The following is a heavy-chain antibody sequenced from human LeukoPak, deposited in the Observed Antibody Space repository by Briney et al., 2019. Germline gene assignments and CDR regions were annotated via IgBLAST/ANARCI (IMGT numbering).Heavy chain of an antibody. CDR1: GFTFSSYE. CDR2: ISSSGSTI. D-gene: IGHD3-22*01. J-gene: IGHJ4*02. CDR3: ARDLGFGYYDSSGPEDYFDY. V-gene: IGHV3-48*03. Sequence: GGSLRLSCAASGFTFSSYEMNWVRQAPGKELEWVSYISSSGSTIYYADSVKGRFTISRDNAKNSLYLQMNSLRAEDTAVYYCARDLGFGYYDSSGPEDYFDYWGQGTLVTVSS.